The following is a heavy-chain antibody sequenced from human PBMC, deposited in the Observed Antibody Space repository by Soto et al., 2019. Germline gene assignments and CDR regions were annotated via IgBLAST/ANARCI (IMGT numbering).Heavy chain of an antibody. V-gene: IGHV1-46*01. CDR3: ARESSYYYDSSGEAFDI. J-gene: IGHJ3*02. Sequence: ASVKVSCKASGYTFTSYYMHWVRQAPGQGLEWMGIINPSGGSTSYAQKFQGRVTMTRDTSTSTVYMELSSLRSEATAVYYCARESSYYYDSSGEAFDIWGQGTMVTVSS. CDR1: GYTFTSYY. CDR2: INPSGGST. D-gene: IGHD3-22*01.